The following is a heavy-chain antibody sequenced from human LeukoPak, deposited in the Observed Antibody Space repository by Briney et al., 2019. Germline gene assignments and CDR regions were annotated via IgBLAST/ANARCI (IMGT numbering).Heavy chain of an antibody. J-gene: IGHJ3*02. V-gene: IGHV1-2*02. CDR1: GYTLTAYF. D-gene: IGHD3-10*01. CDR3: TRRAGIRFRDAFDI. CDR2: INPNTGDT. Sequence: ASVKVSCKASGYTLTAYFLHWVRLAPGQGLEWMGWINPNTGDTNLAQKFQGRVTMTRDTSISTAYMELSWLRFDDTAVYYCTRRAGIRFRDAFDIWGQGTLVTVSS.